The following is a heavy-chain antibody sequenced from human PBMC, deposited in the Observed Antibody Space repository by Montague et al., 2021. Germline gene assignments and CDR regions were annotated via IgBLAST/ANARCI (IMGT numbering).Heavy chain of an antibody. CDR1: VDSFTAYY. J-gene: IGHJ4*02. CDR3: VAIKWERQTRNYFEQ. Sequence: SETLSLTCDIYVDSFTAYYWSWIRQPQGKGLEWIGETNHRGTTKSNPSPKTRASLSLDTSKTQLSLTLHSVTAADTPVYYCVAIKWERQTRNYFEQWGQGTLVSVSS. D-gene: IGHD1-26*01. V-gene: IGHV4-34*01. CDR2: TNHRGTT.